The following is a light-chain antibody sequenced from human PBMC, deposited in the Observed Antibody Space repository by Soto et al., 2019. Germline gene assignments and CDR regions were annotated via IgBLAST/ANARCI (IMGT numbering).Light chain of an antibody. V-gene: IGKV3-20*01. CDR1: QSVSSNY. J-gene: IGKJ1*01. CDR3: QQYSSSPWT. CDR2: GAS. Sequence: IVLTQSPDTLSLSPGERATLSCRASQSVSSNYLAWYQQKLGQAPRLLIYGASTRATGIPDRFTGSGSGTDFTLTISRLEPEDFAVYYCQQYSSSPWTFGQGTKVDI.